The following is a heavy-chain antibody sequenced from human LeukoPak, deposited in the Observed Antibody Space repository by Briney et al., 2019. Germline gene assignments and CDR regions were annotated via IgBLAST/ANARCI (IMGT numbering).Heavy chain of an antibody. CDR2: IYYGGST. CDR1: GGSISRSRYY. CDR3: ARDLASCAGDCYSDGFDY. J-gene: IGHJ4*02. Sequence: PSETLSLTCTVSGGSISRSRYYWGWIRQPPGKGLEWIGSIYYGGSTYYSPSLKSRVTISVDTSKNQFSLKLTSVTAADTAVYYCARDLASCAGDCYSDGFDYWGQGALVTVSS. D-gene: IGHD2-21*02. V-gene: IGHV4-39*02.